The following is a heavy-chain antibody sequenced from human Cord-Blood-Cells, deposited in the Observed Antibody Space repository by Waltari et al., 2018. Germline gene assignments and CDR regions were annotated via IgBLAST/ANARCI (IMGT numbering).Heavy chain of an antibody. V-gene: IGHV1-2*06. CDR2: INPSSGGT. J-gene: IGHJ4*02. CDR1: GYTFTGYY. CDR3: ASGSEYSSSSDY. Sequence: QVQLVQSGAEVKKPGASVKVSCKASGYTFTGYYMHWVRQAPGQGLEWMGRINPSSGGTNYAQKFQGRVTMTRDTSISTAYMELSRLRSDDTAVYYCASGSEYSSSSDYWGQGTLVTVSS. D-gene: IGHD6-6*01.